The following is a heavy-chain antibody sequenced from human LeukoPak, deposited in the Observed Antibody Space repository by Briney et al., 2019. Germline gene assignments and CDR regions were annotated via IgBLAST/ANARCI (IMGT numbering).Heavy chain of an antibody. CDR1: GFTFSSYG. CDR3: ATLTVVPAAGFDY. D-gene: IGHD2-2*01. J-gene: IGHJ4*02. Sequence: GGSLRLSCAASGFTFSSYGMHWVRQAPGKGLEWVAVISYDGSNKYYADSVKGRFTISRDNSKNTLYLQMNSLRAEDTAVYYCATLTVVPAAGFDYWGQGTLVTVSS. V-gene: IGHV3-30*03. CDR2: ISYDGSNK.